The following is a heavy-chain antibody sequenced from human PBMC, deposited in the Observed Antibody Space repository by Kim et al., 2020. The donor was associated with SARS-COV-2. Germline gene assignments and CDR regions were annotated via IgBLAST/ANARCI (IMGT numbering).Heavy chain of an antibody. CDR3: ARAARSSSWYVVNWFDP. V-gene: IGHV4-31*02. J-gene: IGHJ5*02. D-gene: IGHD6-13*01. Sequence: LKSRVTISVDTSKNQFSLKLGSVTAADTAVYYCARAARSSSWYVVNWFDPWGQGTLVTVSS.